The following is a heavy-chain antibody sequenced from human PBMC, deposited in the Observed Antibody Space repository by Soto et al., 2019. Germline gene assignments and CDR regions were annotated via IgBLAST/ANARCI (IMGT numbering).Heavy chain of an antibody. CDR3: AVATSSGWSRYFDY. V-gene: IGHV1-69*06. CDR2: IIPIFGTA. J-gene: IGHJ4*02. D-gene: IGHD6-19*01. CDR1: GGTFSSYA. Sequence: VASVKVSCKASGGTFSSYAISWVRQAPGQGLEWMGGIIPIFGTANYAQKFQGRVTITADKSTSTAYMELSSLRSEDTAVYYCAVATSSGWSRYFDYWGQGTLVTAPQ.